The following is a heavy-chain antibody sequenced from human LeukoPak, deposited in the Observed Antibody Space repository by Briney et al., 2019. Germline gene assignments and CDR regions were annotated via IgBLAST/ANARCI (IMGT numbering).Heavy chain of an antibody. D-gene: IGHD3-9*01. V-gene: IGHV3-53*01. CDR3: ARERILTGFDY. CDR1: GFTVSSNY. J-gene: IGHJ4*02. CDR2: IYSGGST. Sequence: GGSLRLSCAASGFTVSSNYMSCVRQAPGKGLEWVSVIYSGGSTYYADSVKGRFTISRDNSKNTLYLQMNSLRAEDTAVYYCARERILTGFDYWGQGTLVTVSS.